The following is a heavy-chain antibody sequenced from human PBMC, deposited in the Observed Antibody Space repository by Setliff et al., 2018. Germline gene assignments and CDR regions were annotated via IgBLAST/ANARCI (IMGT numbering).Heavy chain of an antibody. CDR3: ARVSTVTTWPYYYYMDV. CDR1: GGSISSYY. D-gene: IGHD4-4*01. Sequence: PSETLSLTCTVSGGSISSYYWSWIRQPAGKGLEWIGRIYTSGSTNYNPSLKSRVTMSVDTSKNQFSLKLSSVTAADTAVYYCARVSTVTTWPYYYYMDVWGKGPTVTVSS. J-gene: IGHJ6*03. CDR2: IYTSGST. V-gene: IGHV4-4*07.